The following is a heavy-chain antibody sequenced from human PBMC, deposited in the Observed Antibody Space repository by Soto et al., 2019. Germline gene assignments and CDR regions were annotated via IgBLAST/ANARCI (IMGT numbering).Heavy chain of an antibody. V-gene: IGHV4-59*01. CDR3: ARGGNRYSNVASGVGGFDY. CDR2: VYHTGAT. D-gene: IGHD5-12*01. CDR1: GASISSSY. J-gene: IGHJ4*02. Sequence: SETLSLTCTVSGASISSSYWSWIRQSPERGLEWIAYVYHTGATNYNPSLKSRVTISLDTSNGQFSLNLTSLTTADTAVYFCARGGNRYSNVASGVGGFDYWGQGSLVTVSS.